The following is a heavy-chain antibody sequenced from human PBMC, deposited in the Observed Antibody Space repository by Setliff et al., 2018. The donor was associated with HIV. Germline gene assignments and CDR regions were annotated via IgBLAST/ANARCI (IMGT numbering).Heavy chain of an antibody. CDR3: ARDGMYSNGWTDH. J-gene: IGHJ5*02. CDR2: ISPQRGDP. Sequence: GASVKVSCKASGYTFMEYYIHWLRQAPGQGLEGMGWISPQRGDPKYAQNFEGRVTLTRDTSINTVYMELTRLRSDDTAVYYCARDGMYSNGWTDHWGQGTLVTVSS. V-gene: IGHV1-2*02. CDR1: GYTFMEYY. D-gene: IGHD6-19*01.